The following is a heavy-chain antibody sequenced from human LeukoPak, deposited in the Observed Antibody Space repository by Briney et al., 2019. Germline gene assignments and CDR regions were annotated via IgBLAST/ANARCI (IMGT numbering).Heavy chain of an antibody. D-gene: IGHD2-15*01. CDR1: GFILSGFW. CDR3: RGGTGF. J-gene: IGHJ4*02. V-gene: IGHV3-7*01. CDR2: IKEDGSVQ. Sequence: PGGSLRLSCAASGFILSGFWMHWVRQAPGKGLEWVATIKEDGSVQYYVDSVKGRFTISRDNTKNSLYLQMDSLRAEDTAVYYCRGGTGFWGQGTLVTVSS.